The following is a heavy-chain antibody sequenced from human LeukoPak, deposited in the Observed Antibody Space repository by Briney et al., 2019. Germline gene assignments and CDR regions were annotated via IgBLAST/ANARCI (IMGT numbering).Heavy chain of an antibody. D-gene: IGHD3-22*01. V-gene: IGHV3-30*03. J-gene: IGHJ4*02. Sequence: PGRSLRLSCAASGFTFSHYGVHWVRQAPGKGLEWVAVISYDGSNKYYADSVKGRFTISRDNSKNTVFLQMNSLRAEDTAVYYCAREEDSGYSHWGQGTLVTVSS. CDR1: GFTFSHYG. CDR3: AREEDSGYSH. CDR2: ISYDGSNK.